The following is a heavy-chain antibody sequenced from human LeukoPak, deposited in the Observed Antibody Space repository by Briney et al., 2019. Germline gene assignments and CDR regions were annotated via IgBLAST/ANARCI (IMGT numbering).Heavy chain of an antibody. CDR1: GFTFTTYA. D-gene: IGHD3-9*01. V-gene: IGHV3-23*01. J-gene: IGHJ5*02. Sequence: PGGSLRLSCAASGFTFTTYAMNWVRQAPGKGLEWVSTINDGGGTTYYADSVKGRFTISRDNSKNTLYLEMNNLRAEDTALYYCTNQPILAVTIDRWGQGTLVTVSS. CDR2: INDGGGTT. CDR3: TNQPILAVTIDR.